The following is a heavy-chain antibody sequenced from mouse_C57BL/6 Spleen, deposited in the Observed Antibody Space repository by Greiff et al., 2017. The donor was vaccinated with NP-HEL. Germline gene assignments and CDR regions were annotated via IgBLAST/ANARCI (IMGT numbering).Heavy chain of an antibody. CDR2: IDPENGDT. V-gene: IGHV14-4*01. CDR1: GFTIKDDY. D-gene: IGHD1-1*01. J-gene: IGHJ3*01. Sequence: VQLQQSGAELVRPGASVKLSCTASGFTIKDDYMHWVKQRPEQGLEWIGWIDPENGDTEYASKFQGKATITADTSSNTAYLQRSSLTSEDTAVYYCTTATWAYWGQGTLVTVSA. CDR3: TTATWAY.